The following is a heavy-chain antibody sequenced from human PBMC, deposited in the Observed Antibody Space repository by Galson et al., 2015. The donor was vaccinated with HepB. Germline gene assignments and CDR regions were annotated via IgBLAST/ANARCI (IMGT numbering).Heavy chain of an antibody. CDR1: GFTFSSYS. V-gene: IGHV3-48*02. CDR3: ARVIRYCSSTSCYTELYYYYYMDV. CDR2: ISSSSSTI. J-gene: IGHJ6*03. Sequence: SLRLSCAASGFTFSSYSMNWVRQAPGKGLEWVSYISSSSSTIYYADSVKGRFTVSRDNAKNSLYLQMNSLRDEDTAVYYCARVIRYCSSTSCYTELYYYYYMDVWGKGTTVTVSS. D-gene: IGHD2-2*02.